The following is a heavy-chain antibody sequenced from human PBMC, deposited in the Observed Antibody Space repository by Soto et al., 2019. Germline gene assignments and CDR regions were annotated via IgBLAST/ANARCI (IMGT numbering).Heavy chain of an antibody. J-gene: IGHJ6*02. V-gene: IGHV4-30-4*01. Sequence: SETLSLTCTVSGCSISSGDYYWSWIRQPPGKGLEWIGYIYYSGSTYYNPSLKSRVTISVDTSKNQFSLKLSSVTAADTAVYYCARDMYYYDSSGYYYYGMDVWGQGTTVTVSS. D-gene: IGHD3-22*01. CDR3: ARDMYYYDSSGYYYYGMDV. CDR2: IYYSGST. CDR1: GCSISSGDYY.